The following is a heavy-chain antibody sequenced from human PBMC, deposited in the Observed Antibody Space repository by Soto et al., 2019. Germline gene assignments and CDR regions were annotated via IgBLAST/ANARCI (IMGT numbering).Heavy chain of an antibody. CDR2: INSDGSNT. Sequence: PGGSLRLSCAASGFTFSSFCMHWVRQAPGEGLVWVSRINSDGSNTNYADSVKGRFTISRDNAKNTLYLQMNSLRAEDTAVYYCAKDHDIVAIIFVRYYYYSSLDVWGQGITVTV. CDR1: GFTFSSFC. D-gene: IGHD5-12*01. J-gene: IGHJ6*02. CDR3: AKDHDIVAIIFVRYYYYSSLDV. V-gene: IGHV3-74*01.